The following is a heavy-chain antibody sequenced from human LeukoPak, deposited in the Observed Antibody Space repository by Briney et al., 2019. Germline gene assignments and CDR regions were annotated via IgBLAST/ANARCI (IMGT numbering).Heavy chain of an antibody. CDR3: AKDYGYDSSGFPA. CDR1: GFTFSSYG. Sequence: GGSLRPSCAASGFTFSSYGMHWVRQAPGKGLEWVAFIRYDGSNKYYADSVKGRFTISRDNSKNTLYLQMNSLRAEDTAEYYCAKDYGYDSSGFPAWGQGTMVTVSS. J-gene: IGHJ3*01. V-gene: IGHV3-30*02. CDR2: IRYDGSNK. D-gene: IGHD3-22*01.